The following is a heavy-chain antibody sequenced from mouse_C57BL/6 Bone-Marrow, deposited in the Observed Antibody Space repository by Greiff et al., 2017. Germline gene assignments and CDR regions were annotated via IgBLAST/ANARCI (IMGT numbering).Heavy chain of an antibody. CDR1: GYTFTSYG. J-gene: IGHJ4*01. Sequence: QVQLQQSGAELARPGASVKLSCKASGYTFTSYGISWVKQRTGQGLEWIGEIYPRSGNTYYNEKFKGKATLTADKSSSTAYMGLRSLTSEDSAVYFCARWITGGYYAMDYWGQGTSVTVSS. D-gene: IGHD2-4*01. V-gene: IGHV1-81*01. CDR2: IYPRSGNT. CDR3: ARWITGGYYAMDY.